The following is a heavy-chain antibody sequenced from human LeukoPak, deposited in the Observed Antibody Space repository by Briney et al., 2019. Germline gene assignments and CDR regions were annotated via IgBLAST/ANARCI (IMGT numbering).Heavy chain of an antibody. D-gene: IGHD3-22*01. Sequence: GGSLRLSCAASGFTFDDYAMHWVRQAPGKGLEWVSGISWNSGSIGYADSVEGRFTISRDNAKNSLYLQMDSLRAEDTALYYCAKARAYDSSGSIDYWGQGTLVTVSS. CDR3: AKARAYDSSGSIDY. V-gene: IGHV3-9*01. CDR1: GFTFDDYA. CDR2: ISWNSGSI. J-gene: IGHJ4*02.